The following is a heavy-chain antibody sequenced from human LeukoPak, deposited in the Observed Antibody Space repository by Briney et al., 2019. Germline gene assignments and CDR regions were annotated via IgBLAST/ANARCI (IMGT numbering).Heavy chain of an antibody. CDR1: GFSLSTRGVG. CDR2: IYWDDDK. J-gene: IGHJ6*03. V-gene: IGHV2-5*02. Sequence: SGPTLVKPTQTLTLTCTFSGFSLSTRGVGVGWIRQPPGKALEWLALIYWDDDKRYSPSLKSRLTITKDTSKNQVVLTMTNMDPVDTATYYCAHRQSRYYDSSGYYPYYYYMDVWGKGTTVTVSS. D-gene: IGHD3-22*01. CDR3: AHRQSRYYDSSGYYPYYYYMDV.